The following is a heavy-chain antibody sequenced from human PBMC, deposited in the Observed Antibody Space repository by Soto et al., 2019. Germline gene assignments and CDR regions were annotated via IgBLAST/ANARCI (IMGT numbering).Heavy chain of an antibody. CDR3: ARGGVKDAFDI. Sequence: SETLSLTCAVSGGSISIGGYSLSWIRQPPGKGLEWIGYIYHSGSTYYNPSLKSRVTISVDRSKNQFSLKLSSVTAADTAVYYGARGGVKDAFDIWGQGTLVTVSS. V-gene: IGHV4-30-2*01. J-gene: IGHJ3*02. CDR2: IYHSGST. CDR1: GGSISIGGYS.